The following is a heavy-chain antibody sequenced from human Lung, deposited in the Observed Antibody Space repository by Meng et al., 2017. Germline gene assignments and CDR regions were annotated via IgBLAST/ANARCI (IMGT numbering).Heavy chain of an antibody. V-gene: IGHV3-23*04. D-gene: IGHD2-2*01. CDR3: AKEEVPNDY. Sequence: VDVVGSGGGLGQPGGSLRLACSVSGFTFINSAMSWVRQAPGKGLEWVSGISIDGDRTYYVDSVKGRFTISRDNSKNTVYLQMNSLRGEDTAVYFCAKEEVPNDYWGQGTLVTVSS. CDR2: ISIDGDRT. J-gene: IGHJ4*02. CDR1: GFTFINSA.